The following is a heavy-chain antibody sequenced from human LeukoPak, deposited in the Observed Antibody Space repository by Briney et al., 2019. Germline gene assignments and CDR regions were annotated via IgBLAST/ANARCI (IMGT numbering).Heavy chain of an antibody. V-gene: IGHV6-1*01. CDR3: ARGAAGAFDI. CDR1: GDSVSSNTAG. J-gene: IGHJ3*02. D-gene: IGHD2-15*01. CDR2: TYYRSKWYN. Sequence: SQTLSLTCVLSGDSVSSNTAGWNWIRQSPSRGLEWLGRTYYRSKWYNDYTVSVKSRITVNPDTSKNQFSLQLNSVTPEDTAVYFCARGAAGAFDIWGQETMVTVSS.